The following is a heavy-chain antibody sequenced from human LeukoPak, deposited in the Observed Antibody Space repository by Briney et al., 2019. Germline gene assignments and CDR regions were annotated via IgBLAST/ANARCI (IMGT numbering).Heavy chain of an antibody. CDR1: GFTFSNAW. CDR2: IKSKTDGGTT. CDR3: ARGWVPSDITLK. Sequence: GGSLRLSCAASGFTFSNAWMSWVRQAPGKGLEWVGRIKSKTDGGTTDYAAPVKGRFTISRDDSKNTLYLQMNSLRAEDTAVYYCARGWVPSDITLKWGQGTMVTVSS. J-gene: IGHJ3*01. V-gene: IGHV3-15*05. D-gene: IGHD3-22*01.